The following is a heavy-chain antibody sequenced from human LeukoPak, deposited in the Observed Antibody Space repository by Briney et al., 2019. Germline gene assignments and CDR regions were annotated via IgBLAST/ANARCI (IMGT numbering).Heavy chain of an antibody. J-gene: IGHJ6*02. CDR1: GFTFDDYA. Sequence: HPGGSLRLSCAASGFTFDDYAMHWVRQAPGKGLEWVSGISWNSGSIGYADSVKGRFTISRDNAKNSLYLQMNSLRAEDTALYYCAKDMRGSGSQSYYYYYYGMDVWGQGTTVTVSS. D-gene: IGHD1-26*01. CDR3: AKDMRGSGSQSYYYYYYGMDV. V-gene: IGHV3-9*01. CDR2: ISWNSGSI.